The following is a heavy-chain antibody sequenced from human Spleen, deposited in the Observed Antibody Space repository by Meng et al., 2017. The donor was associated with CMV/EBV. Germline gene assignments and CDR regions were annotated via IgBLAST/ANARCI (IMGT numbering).Heavy chain of an antibody. J-gene: IGHJ4*02. CDR1: GGSISSGTYY. CDR3: ARVVTALWGYYFDY. CDR2: IHYSGST. D-gene: IGHD2-21*02. Sequence: SGLVLMKPSQTLSLTCTVSGGSISSGTYYWGWFRQLPGKGLEWIAYIHYSGSTYYRPSLKSRVTISVDKSKNQFSLKLSSVTAADTAVYYCARVVTALWGYYFDYWGQGTLVTVSS. V-gene: IGHV4-31*03.